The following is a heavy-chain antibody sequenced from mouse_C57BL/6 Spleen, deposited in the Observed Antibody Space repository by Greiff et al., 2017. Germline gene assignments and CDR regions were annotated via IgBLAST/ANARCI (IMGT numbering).Heavy chain of an antibody. J-gene: IGHJ4*01. D-gene: IGHD1-1*01. Sequence: VQLQQSGAELVRPGTSVKVSCKASGYAFTSYLIEWVKQRPGQGLEWIGVINPGSGGTNYNGKFKGKATLTADKSSSTAYMQLSSLTSEDSAVYVCERWGDLRAMDYWGQGTSVTVSS. CDR3: ERWGDLRAMDY. CDR2: INPGSGGT. CDR1: GYAFTSYL. V-gene: IGHV1-54*01.